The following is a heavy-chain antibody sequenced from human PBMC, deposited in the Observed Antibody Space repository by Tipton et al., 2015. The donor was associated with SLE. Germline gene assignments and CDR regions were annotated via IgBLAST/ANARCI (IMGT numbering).Heavy chain of an antibody. CDR3: AKEGGYSSGWYGSAAFDI. D-gene: IGHD6-19*01. Sequence: SLRLSCAASGFTFSSYSMNWVRQAPGKGLEWVSSISSSSSYIYYADSVKGRFTISRDNAKNSLYLQMNSLRAEDTALYYCAKEGGYSSGWYGSAAFDIWGQGTMVTVSS. CDR2: ISSSSSYI. V-gene: IGHV3-21*04. J-gene: IGHJ3*02. CDR1: GFTFSSYS.